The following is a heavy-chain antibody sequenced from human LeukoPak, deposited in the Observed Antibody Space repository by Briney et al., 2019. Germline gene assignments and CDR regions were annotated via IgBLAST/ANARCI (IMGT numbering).Heavy chain of an antibody. J-gene: IGHJ6*03. D-gene: IGHD4-23*01. CDR3: AKDDGDYGGYYYYYMVV. CDR1: GFTFSSYA. Sequence: GGSLRLSCAASGFTFSSYAMSWVRQAPGKGLEWVSAISGSGGSTYYADSVKGRFTISRDNSKNTLYLQMNSLRAEDTAVYYCAKDDGDYGGYYYYYMVVWGKGTTVTVSS. CDR2: ISGSGGST. V-gene: IGHV3-23*01.